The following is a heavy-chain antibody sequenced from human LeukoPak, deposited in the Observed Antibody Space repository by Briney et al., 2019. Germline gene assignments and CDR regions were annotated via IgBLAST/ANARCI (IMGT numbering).Heavy chain of an antibody. V-gene: IGHV4-59*01. J-gene: IGHJ4*02. CDR2: IYSSVST. CDR3: ARGGLTAHFDY. Sequence: SETLSLTCAVSGGSISSYYWSWIRQPPGKGLESIGYIYSSVSTNYNPSLKSRVTISVDTSKNQFSLKVTSVTAADTAVYYCARGGLTAHFDYWGQGTLVTVSS. CDR1: GGSISSYY.